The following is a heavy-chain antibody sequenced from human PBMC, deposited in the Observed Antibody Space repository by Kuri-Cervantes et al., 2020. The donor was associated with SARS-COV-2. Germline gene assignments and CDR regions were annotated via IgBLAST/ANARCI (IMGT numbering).Heavy chain of an antibody. D-gene: IGHD2-21*01. CDR2: ISSDGKNK. J-gene: IGHJ4*02. CDR1: GFNFSRTD. V-gene: IGHV3-30*18. Sequence: LSLPCSASGFNFSRTDMHWVRQAPGKGLEWVTFISSDGKNKRCMASGKGRFTISRDNSQNTLHLQMKSLRDEDTAIYYCAKGRAGVPDFWGQGTLVTVSS. CDR3: AKGRAGVPDF.